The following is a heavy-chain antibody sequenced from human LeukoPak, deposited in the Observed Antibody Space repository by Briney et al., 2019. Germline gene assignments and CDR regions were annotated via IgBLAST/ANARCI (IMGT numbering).Heavy chain of an antibody. CDR2: IYYSGST. D-gene: IGHD6-13*01. Sequence: SETLSLTCTVSGGSITSYYWSWIRQPPGKGLEWIGYIYYSGSTNYNPSLKSRVTISVDTPKNQFSLKLSSVTAADTAVYYCAREGTSIAAAGTLDYWGQGTLVTVSS. CDR3: AREGTSIAAAGTLDY. J-gene: IGHJ4*02. V-gene: IGHV4-59*01. CDR1: GGSITSYY.